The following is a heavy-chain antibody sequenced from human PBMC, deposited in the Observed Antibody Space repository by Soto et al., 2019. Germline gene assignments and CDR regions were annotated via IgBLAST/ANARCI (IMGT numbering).Heavy chain of an antibody. V-gene: IGHV4-39*01. CDR2: IYYSGST. J-gene: IGHJ6*02. D-gene: IGHD3-3*01. Sequence: SETLSLTCTVSGGSISSSSYYWGWIRQPPGKGLEWIGSIYYSGSTYYNPSLKSRVTISVDTSKNQCSLKLSSVTAADTAVYYCARQGRFLESPPDYYYGMDVWGQGTTVTVSS. CDR3: ARQGRFLESPPDYYYGMDV. CDR1: GGSISSSSYY.